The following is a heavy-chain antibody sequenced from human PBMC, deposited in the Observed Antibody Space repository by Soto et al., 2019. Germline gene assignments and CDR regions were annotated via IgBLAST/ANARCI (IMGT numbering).Heavy chain of an antibody. CDR2: ISSSSSYI. V-gene: IGHV3-21*01. CDR1: GFTFSSYS. CDR3: AREMSVVPAAMGDAFDI. Sequence: GGSLRLSCAASGFTFSSYSMNWVRQAPGKGLEWVSSISSSSSYIYYADSVKGRFTISRDNAKNSLYLQMNSLRAEDTAVYYCAREMSVVPAAMGDAFDIWGQGTMVTVSS. D-gene: IGHD2-2*01. J-gene: IGHJ3*02.